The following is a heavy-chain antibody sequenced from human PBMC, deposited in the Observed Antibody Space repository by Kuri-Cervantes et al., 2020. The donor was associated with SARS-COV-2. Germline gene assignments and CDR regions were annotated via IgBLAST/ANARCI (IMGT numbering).Heavy chain of an antibody. D-gene: IGHD4-23*01. J-gene: IGHJ6*02. CDR1: GFTFSSYA. CDR2: ISYDGSNK. V-gene: IGHV3-30-3*01. Sequence: GGSLRLSCAASGFTFSSYAMHWVRQAPGKGLEWVAVISYDGSNKYYADSVEGRFTISRDNSKNTPYLQMNSLRAEDTAVYYCARDLFGGGGYYYGMDVWGQGTTVTVSS. CDR3: ARDLFGGGGYYYGMDV.